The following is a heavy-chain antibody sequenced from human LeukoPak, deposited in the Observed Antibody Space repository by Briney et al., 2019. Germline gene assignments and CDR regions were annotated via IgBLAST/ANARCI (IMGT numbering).Heavy chain of an antibody. CDR3: AHGGVVTHFDY. CDR1: GFTVNNNY. V-gene: IGHV3-48*04. CDR2: IGTSSTTI. Sequence: HPGGSLRLSCVASGFTVNNNYMNWVRQPPGKGLEWVSNIGTSSTTIYYADSVKGRFTISRDNAKNSLYLQMNSLRAEDTAVYYCAHGGVVTHFDYWGQGTLVTVSS. J-gene: IGHJ4*02. D-gene: IGHD3-3*01.